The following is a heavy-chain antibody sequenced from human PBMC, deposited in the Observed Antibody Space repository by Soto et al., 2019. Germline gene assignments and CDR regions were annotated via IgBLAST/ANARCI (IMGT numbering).Heavy chain of an antibody. D-gene: IGHD3-3*01. V-gene: IGHV4-4*02. J-gene: IGHJ4*02. CDR2: IYHSGST. CDR1: GGSISSSNW. CDR3: ARDMGDFWSGYYTGFDY. Sequence: SETLSLTCAVSGGSISSSNWWSWVRQPPGKGLEWIGEIYHSGSTNYNPSLKSRVTISVDKSKNQFSLKLSSVTAADTAVYYCARDMGDFWSGYYTGFDYWGQGTLVTVSS.